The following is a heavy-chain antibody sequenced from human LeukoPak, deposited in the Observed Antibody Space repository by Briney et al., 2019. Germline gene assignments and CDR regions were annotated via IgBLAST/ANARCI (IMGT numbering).Heavy chain of an antibody. CDR3: ARLTQYA. V-gene: IGHV3-30*04. Sequence: PGRPLRLSCAASGFTFSSYAMHWVRQAPGKGLEWVAVISYDGSNKYYADSVKGRFTISRDNSKNTLYLQMNSLRAEDTAVYYCARLTQYAWGQGTLVTVSS. CDR2: ISYDGSNK. D-gene: IGHD2-8*01. J-gene: IGHJ4*02. CDR1: GFTFSSYA.